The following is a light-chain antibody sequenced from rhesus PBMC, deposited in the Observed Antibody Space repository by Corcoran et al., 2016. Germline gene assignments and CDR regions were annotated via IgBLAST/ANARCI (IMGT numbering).Light chain of an antibody. CDR3: QQGYNTPFT. J-gene: IGKJ3*01. CDR2: AAS. CDR1: QGISNA. V-gene: IGKV1-33*02. Sequence: DIQMSQSPSSLSASVGDKVTITCRASQGISNALAWYQQKQGKAPKLLVYAASSLESGVPSRFSGSRSGPDFTLPNSSLRPEDFATYYCQQGYNTPFTIGPGTKLDIK.